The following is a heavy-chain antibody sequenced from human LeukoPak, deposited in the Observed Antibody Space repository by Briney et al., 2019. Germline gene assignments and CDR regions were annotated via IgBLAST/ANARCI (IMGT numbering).Heavy chain of an antibody. Sequence: GASVKVSCKVSGYTLTELSMHWVRQAPGKGLEWMGGFDPEDGETIYAQKFQGRVTMTEDTSTDTAYMELSSLRSEDTAVYYCATDLPYSGSYYFDYWGQGTLVTVSS. CDR3: ATDLPYSGSYYFDY. D-gene: IGHD1-26*01. J-gene: IGHJ4*02. V-gene: IGHV1-24*01. CDR1: GYTLTELS. CDR2: FDPEDGET.